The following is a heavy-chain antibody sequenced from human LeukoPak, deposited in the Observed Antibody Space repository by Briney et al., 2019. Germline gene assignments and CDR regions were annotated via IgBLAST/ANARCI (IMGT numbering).Heavy chain of an antibody. D-gene: IGHD2-21*01. CDR1: GYTFTSYA. CDR2: INAGNGNT. V-gene: IGHV1-3*01. J-gene: IGHJ3*02. Sequence: ASVKVSCKASGYTFTSYAMHWVRQAPGQRLEWMGWINAGNGNTKYSQKFQGRVTITRDTSASTAYMELSSLRSEDTAVYYCARVGFVVDDAFGIWGQGTMVTVSS. CDR3: ARVGFVVDDAFGI.